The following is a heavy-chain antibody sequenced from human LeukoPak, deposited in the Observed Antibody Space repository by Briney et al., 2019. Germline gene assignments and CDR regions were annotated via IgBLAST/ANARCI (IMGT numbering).Heavy chain of an antibody. J-gene: IGHJ6*03. CDR2: IYYSGST. D-gene: IGHD5-24*01. V-gene: IGHV4-39*07. Sequence: SETLSLTCTVSGGSISSSSYYWGWIRQPPGKGLEWIGSIYYSGSTYYNPSLKSRVTISVDTSKNQFSLKLSSVTAADTAVYYCARVGDGYNYVHLYYYYYMDVWGKGTTVTISS. CDR1: GGSISSSSYY. CDR3: ARVGDGYNYVHLYYYYYMDV.